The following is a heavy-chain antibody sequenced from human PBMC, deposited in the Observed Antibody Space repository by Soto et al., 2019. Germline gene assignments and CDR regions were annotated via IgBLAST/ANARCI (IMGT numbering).Heavy chain of an antibody. CDR1: GFTFDDYA. V-gene: IGHV3-9*01. J-gene: IGHJ4*02. CDR2: ISWNSGTV. Sequence: EVQLVESGGGLVQPGRSLRLSCAASGFTFDDYAMYWVRQVPGKGLEWVSSISWNSGTVDYADSVKGRFTISRDNARNSLYLQMNSLRPADTALSYCAKARQHCISDSCLPLDYWGQGTLVTVSS. D-gene: IGHD2-15*01. CDR3: AKARQHCISDSCLPLDY.